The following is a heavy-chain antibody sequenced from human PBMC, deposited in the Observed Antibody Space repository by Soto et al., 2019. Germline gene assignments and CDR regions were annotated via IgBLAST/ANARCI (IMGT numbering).Heavy chain of an antibody. D-gene: IGHD2-2*01. Sequence: GASVKVSCKASGYTFSDYYMHWVRQAPGQGLEWMGWNNPESGGTNYAQKFQGWVTMTRDTSISTAYMELSRLTSDDTAVYYCARDHCTSSGCYEHYYHGMDVWGQGTTVTVSS. CDR3: ARDHCTSSGCYEHYYHGMDV. V-gene: IGHV1-2*04. J-gene: IGHJ6*02. CDR1: GYTFSDYY. CDR2: NNPESGGT.